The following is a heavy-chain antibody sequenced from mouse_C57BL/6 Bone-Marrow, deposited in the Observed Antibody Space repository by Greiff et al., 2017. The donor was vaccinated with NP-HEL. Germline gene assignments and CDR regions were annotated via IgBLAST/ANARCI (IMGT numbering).Heavy chain of an antibody. V-gene: IGHV5-12*01. J-gene: IGHJ4*01. CDR3: ARPRPLRLGYAMDY. Sequence: EVQLVESGGGLVQPGGSLKLSCAASGFTFSDYYMYWVRQTPEKRLEWVAYISNGGGSTYYPDTVKGRFTISRDNAKNTLYLQMSRLKSEDTAMYYCARPRPLRLGYAMDYWGQGTSVTVSS. CDR1: GFTFSDYY. CDR2: ISNGGGST. D-gene: IGHD2-4*01.